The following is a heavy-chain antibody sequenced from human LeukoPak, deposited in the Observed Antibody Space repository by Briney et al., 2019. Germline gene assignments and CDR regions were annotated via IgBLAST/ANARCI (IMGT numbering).Heavy chain of an antibody. D-gene: IGHD3-3*01. CDR2: FRAYNGNT. CDR3: AREGDFWSGYYTLNYYYYYMVV. J-gene: IGHJ6*03. V-gene: IGHV1-18*01. Sequence: ASVKVSCKASGYTVTSYGISWVRQSPRQGLEWRGWFRAYNGNTNYAQKLQGRDTMTTDTYTSTAYKELRSLGSDDTAVYYCAREGDFWSGYYTLNYYYYYMVVWGKGTTVTVSS. CDR1: GYTVTSYG.